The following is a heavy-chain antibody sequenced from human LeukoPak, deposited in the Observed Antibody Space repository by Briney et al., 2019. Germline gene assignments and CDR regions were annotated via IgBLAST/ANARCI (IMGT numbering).Heavy chain of an antibody. CDR2: INHSGST. D-gene: IGHD3-10*01. CDR1: GGSFSGYY. J-gene: IGHJ4*02. V-gene: IGHV4-34*01. Sequence: ASETLSLTCAVYGGSFSGYYWSWIRQPPGKGLEWIGEINHSGSTNYNPSLKSRVTISVDTSKNQFSLKLSSVTAADTAVYYCARGPSGGSGSYPLPFDYWGQGTLVTVSS. CDR3: ARGPSGGSGSYPLPFDY.